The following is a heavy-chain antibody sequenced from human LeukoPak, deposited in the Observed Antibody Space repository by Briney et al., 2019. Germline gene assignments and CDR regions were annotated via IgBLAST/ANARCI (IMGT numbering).Heavy chain of an antibody. Sequence: SETLSLTCAVSGGSISSSSYYWGWIRQPPGKGLEWIGSIYYSGSTYYNPPLKSRVTISVDTSKNQFSLKLSSVTAADTAVYYCARLDYWGQGTLVTVSS. CDR1: GGSISSSSYY. CDR2: IYYSGST. V-gene: IGHV4-39*01. J-gene: IGHJ4*02. CDR3: ARLDY.